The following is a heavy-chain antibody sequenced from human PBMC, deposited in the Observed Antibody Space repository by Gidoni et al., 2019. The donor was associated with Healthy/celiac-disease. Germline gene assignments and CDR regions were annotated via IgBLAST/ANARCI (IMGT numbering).Heavy chain of an antibody. V-gene: IGHV3-21*01. J-gene: IGHJ4*02. CDR3: ARSRAAAGSCLDY. Sequence: ELQLVESGGGLVQPGGSLRLPSAASGFTFSRYSMNWFRQAPGKGLEWVSSISSSSSDIYYADSGKGRFTISRDNAKNSLYLQMNSLRAEDTAVYYCARSRAAAGSCLDYWGQGTLVTVSS. D-gene: IGHD6-13*01. CDR1: GFTFSRYS. CDR2: ISSSSSDI.